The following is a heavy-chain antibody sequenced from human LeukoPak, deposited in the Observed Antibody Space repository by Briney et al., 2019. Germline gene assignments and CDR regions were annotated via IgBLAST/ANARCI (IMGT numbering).Heavy chain of an antibody. CDR2: MNPNSGNT. CDR3: ARGVGWGSSSWFPGRTRYYYYYMDV. V-gene: IGHV1-8*01. Sequence: ASVKVSCKASGYTFTSYDINWVRQATGQGLEWMGWMNPNSGNTGYAQKFQGRVTMTRSASISTAYMELSSLRSEDTAVYYCARGVGWGSSSWFPGRTRYYYYYMDVWGIGTTVTVSS. CDR1: GYTFTSYD. J-gene: IGHJ6*03. D-gene: IGHD6-13*01.